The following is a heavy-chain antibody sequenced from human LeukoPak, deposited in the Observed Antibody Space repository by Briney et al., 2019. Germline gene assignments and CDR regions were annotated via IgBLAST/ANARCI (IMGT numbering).Heavy chain of an antibody. D-gene: IGHD5-18*01. V-gene: IGHV4-59*01. CDR2: MHYSGSS. Sequence: SETLSLTCTVSGDSISSYYCSWIRQSPGKGLEWIGYMHYSGSSDYNPSLRSRVTISVDTSKNQFSLNLRSVTAADTAVYYCARRRGSGTQLWKYDAFDIWGQGTLVTVSS. J-gene: IGHJ3*02. CDR1: GDSISSYY. CDR3: ARRRGSGTQLWKYDAFDI.